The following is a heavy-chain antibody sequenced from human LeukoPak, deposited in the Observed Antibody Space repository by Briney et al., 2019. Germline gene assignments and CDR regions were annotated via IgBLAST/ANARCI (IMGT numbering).Heavy chain of an antibody. D-gene: IGHD3-22*01. J-gene: IGHJ4*02. CDR3: ARDAGGYYDTSGYFYFDY. CDR1: GFTFSSYS. V-gene: IGHV3-48*01. CDR2: ISSSSSTI. Sequence: PGGSLRLSCAASGFTFSSYSMNWVRQAPGKGLEWVSYISSSSSTIYYADSVKGRFTISRDNAKNSLYLQMNSLRAEDTAVYYCARDAGGYYDTSGYFYFDYWGQGTLVTVSS.